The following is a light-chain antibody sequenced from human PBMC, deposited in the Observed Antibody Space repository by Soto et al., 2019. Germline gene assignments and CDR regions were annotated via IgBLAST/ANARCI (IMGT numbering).Light chain of an antibody. Sequence: QSVLTQPASVSASPGQSITISCTGTSSDVGGSNFVSWYQQHPGKPPKLIIYDVATRPSGVSNRFSGSKSGSTASLIISRLQTEDEADYYCVSFTSSTTSVFGSGTKLTVL. CDR2: DVA. CDR1: SSDVGGSNF. CDR3: VSFTSSTTSV. V-gene: IGLV2-14*03. J-gene: IGLJ1*01.